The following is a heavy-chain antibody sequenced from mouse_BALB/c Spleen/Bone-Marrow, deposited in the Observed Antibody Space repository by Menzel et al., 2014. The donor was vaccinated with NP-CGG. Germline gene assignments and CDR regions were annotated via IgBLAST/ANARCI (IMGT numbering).Heavy chain of an antibody. V-gene: IGHV4-1*02. CDR2: INPDSNTI. J-gene: IGHJ1*01. CDR3: ARRGLGRGYFDV. D-gene: IGHD4-1*01. CDR1: GFDFSRYW. Sequence: EVKLMESGGGLVQPGGSLKLSCAASGFDFSRYWMSWVRQAPGKGLEWIGEINPDSNTINYTPSLKDKFIISRDNAKNTLYLQMSKVRSEDTALYYCARRGLGRGYFDVWGAGTTVTVSS.